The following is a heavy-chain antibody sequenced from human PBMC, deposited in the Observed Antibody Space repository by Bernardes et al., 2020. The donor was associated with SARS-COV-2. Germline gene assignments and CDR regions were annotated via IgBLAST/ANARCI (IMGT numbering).Heavy chain of an antibody. CDR1: GGSISSYS. J-gene: IGHJ5*02. CDR3: AGWYDSSAYSWLDP. Sequence: ETLSLTCTVSGGSISSYSWGWIRQPPGKGLEWIGYIYNSGSTNYNPSLESRVTISIDTSKNQFSLKLSSVTAADTAVYYCAGWYDSSAYSWLDPWGQGTLVTVSS. D-gene: IGHD3-22*01. V-gene: IGHV4-59*01. CDR2: IYNSGST.